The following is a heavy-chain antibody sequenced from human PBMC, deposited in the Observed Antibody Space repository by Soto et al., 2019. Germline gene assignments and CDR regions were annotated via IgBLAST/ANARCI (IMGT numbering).Heavy chain of an antibody. D-gene: IGHD4-17*01. CDR3: ARDRIDYGGNFVYDY. V-gene: IGHV3-21*01. Sequence: GGSLRLSCAASGFTFSSYSMNWVRQAPGKGLEWVSSISSSSSYIYYADSVKGRFTISGDNAKNSLYLQMNSLRAEDTAVYYCARDRIDYGGNFVYDYWGQGTLVTVSS. CDR1: GFTFSSYS. J-gene: IGHJ4*02. CDR2: ISSSSSYI.